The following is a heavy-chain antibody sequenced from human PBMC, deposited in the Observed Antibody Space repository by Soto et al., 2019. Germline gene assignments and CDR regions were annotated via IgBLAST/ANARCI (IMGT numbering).Heavy chain of an antibody. CDR3: ARGLPLGYCSGGSCYSGGY. CDR2: INPSGGST. D-gene: IGHD2-15*01. J-gene: IGHJ4*02. V-gene: IGHV1-46*03. Sequence: GASVKVSCKASGYTFTSYFMHWVRQAPGQGLEWMGIINPSGGSTSYAQKFQGRVTMTRDTSTSTVYMELSSLRSEDTAVYYCARGLPLGYCSGGSCYSGGYWGQGTLVTVSS. CDR1: GYTFTSYF.